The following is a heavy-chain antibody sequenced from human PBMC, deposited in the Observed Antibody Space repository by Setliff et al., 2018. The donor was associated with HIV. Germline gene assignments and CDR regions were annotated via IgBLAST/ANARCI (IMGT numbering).Heavy chain of an antibody. J-gene: IGHJ4*02. Sequence: PGGSLRLSCAASGFTFSDYGFHWVRQAPGKGLEWVAVISYDGSDKYYVDSVKGRFTISRDNAKNSLYLQMNSLRAEDTAMYYCARDWRHGYDLNFDYWGQGTLVTVSS. V-gene: IGHV3-33*05. CDR3: ARDWRHGYDLNFDY. D-gene: IGHD5-12*01. CDR2: ISYDGSDK. CDR1: GFTFSDYG.